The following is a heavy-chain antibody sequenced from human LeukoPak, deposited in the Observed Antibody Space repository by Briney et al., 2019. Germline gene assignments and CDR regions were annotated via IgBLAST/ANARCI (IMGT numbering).Heavy chain of an antibody. D-gene: IGHD3-10*01. CDR1: GYTFTTYN. J-gene: IGHJ4*02. CDR3: ARDGVFDY. Sequence: GASVKVSCKASGYTFTTYNIHWVRQARGQGLEWMGIINPSGYYTTYAQKFQGRVTMTRDTSTSTVHMELSSLTSEDTAVYYWARDGVFDYWGQRTLVTVSS. V-gene: IGHV1-46*01. CDR2: INPSGYYT.